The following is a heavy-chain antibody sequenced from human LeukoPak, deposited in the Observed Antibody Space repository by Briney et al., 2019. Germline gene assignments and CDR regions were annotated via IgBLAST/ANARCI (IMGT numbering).Heavy chain of an antibody. CDR1: GYTFTSSH. D-gene: IGHD1-26*01. CDR3: ARDRGGSYSIDY. J-gene: IGHJ4*02. V-gene: IGHV1-46*01. CDR2: INCGDGYT. Sequence: PGASVKVSCKTSGYTFTSSHAHWVRQAPGQGLEWMGIINCGDGYTNYAQKFQGRVSVTADTSTSTLHMELSRLTTEDTAIYYCARDRGGSYSIDYWGQGTLITVSS.